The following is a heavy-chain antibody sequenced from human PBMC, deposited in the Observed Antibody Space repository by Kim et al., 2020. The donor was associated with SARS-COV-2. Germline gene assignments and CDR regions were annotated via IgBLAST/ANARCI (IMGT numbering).Heavy chain of an antibody. J-gene: IGHJ4*02. CDR3: ARGMGDYYDSSGYYY. Sequence: SETLSLTCAVYGGSFSGYYWSWIRQPPGKGLEWIGEINHSGSTNYNPSLKSRVTISVDTSKNQFSLKLSSVTAADTAVYYCARGMGDYYDSSGYYYWGQGTLVTVSS. CDR2: INHSGST. D-gene: IGHD3-22*01. V-gene: IGHV4-34*01. CDR1: GGSFSGYY.